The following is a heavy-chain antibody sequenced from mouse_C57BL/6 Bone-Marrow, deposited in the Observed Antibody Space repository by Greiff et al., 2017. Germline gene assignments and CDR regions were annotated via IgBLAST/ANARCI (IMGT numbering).Heavy chain of an antibody. V-gene: IGHV1-81*01. CDR3: ARGLRPLFDY. CDR1: GYTFTSYG. D-gene: IGHD1-2*01. J-gene: IGHJ2*01. CDR2: IYPRSGNT. Sequence: VMLVESGAELARPGASVKLSCKASGYTFTSYGISWVKQRTGQGLEWIGEIYPRSGNTYSNEKFKGKATLTADKSSSTAYMELRSLTSEDSAVYFCARGLRPLFDYWGQGTTLTVSS.